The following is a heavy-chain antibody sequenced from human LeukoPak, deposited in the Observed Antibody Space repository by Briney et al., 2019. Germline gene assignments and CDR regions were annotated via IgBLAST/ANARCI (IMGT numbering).Heavy chain of an antibody. CDR1: GFSFSDSY. V-gene: IGHV3-11*01. J-gene: IGHJ4*02. CDR2: ITSSGTTT. D-gene: IGHD4/OR15-4a*01. Sequence: PGGSLRLSCSASGFSFSDSYMSWFSLSPEKGLEWIAYITSSGTTTEYADSVKGRFTISRVNAKNSLYLQMNSLRPEDTAVYYCARDPDYGDPYWGQGTLVTVSS. CDR3: ARDPDYGDPY.